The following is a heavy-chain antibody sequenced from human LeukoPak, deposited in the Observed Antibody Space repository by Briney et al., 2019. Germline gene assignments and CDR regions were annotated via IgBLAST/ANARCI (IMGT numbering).Heavy chain of an antibody. Sequence: PGGSLRLSCAASGFTFSSYEMNWVRQAPGKGLEWVSYISSSGSTIYYADSVKGRFTISRDNAKNSLYLRMNSLRAEDTAVYYCAREARWLNFDYWGQGTLVTVSS. V-gene: IGHV3-48*03. CDR1: GFTFSSYE. CDR3: AREARWLNFDY. D-gene: IGHD4-17*01. J-gene: IGHJ4*02. CDR2: ISSSGSTI.